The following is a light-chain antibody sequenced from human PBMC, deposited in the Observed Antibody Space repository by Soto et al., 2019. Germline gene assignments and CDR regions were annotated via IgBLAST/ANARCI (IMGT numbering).Light chain of an antibody. V-gene: IGLV2-14*01. CDR1: SSDVGLYDY. CDR3: SSYTSDSSYV. CDR2: AVS. Sequence: QSALTQPASVSGSPGQSITISCTGTSSDVGLYDYVSWYQQHPGKAPQLMIYAVSNRPSGVSNRFSASKSVNTASLFISGLQAEDEADYYCSSYTSDSSYVFGSGTKVTVL. J-gene: IGLJ1*01.